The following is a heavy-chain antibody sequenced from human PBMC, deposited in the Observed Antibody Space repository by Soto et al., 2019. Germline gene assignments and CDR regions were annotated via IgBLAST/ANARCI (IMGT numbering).Heavy chain of an antibody. D-gene: IGHD2-15*01. J-gene: IGHJ5*02. Sequence: GGSLRLSCTTYGFTFSSYAMAWVRQAPGMGLEWVSDISGSAGSRYYADSVTGRFTISRDNSKNTLYLQMNSLRAEDTAVYYCAKVSGGGFDPWGQGTLVTVSS. V-gene: IGHV3-23*01. CDR2: ISGSAGSR. CDR1: GFTFSSYA. CDR3: AKVSGGGFDP.